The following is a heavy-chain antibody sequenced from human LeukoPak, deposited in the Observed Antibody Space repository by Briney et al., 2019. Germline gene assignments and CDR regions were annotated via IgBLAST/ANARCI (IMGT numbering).Heavy chain of an antibody. V-gene: IGHV1-2*06. D-gene: IGHD6-19*01. CDR3: ARGPTVAGIHN. J-gene: IGHJ4*02. Sequence: ASVKVSCKASGYTFTGYYMHWVRQAPGQGREWMGRINPNSGGTNYAQKFQGRVTMTRNTSISTAYMELSSLRSEDAAVYYCARGPTVAGIHNWGQGTLVTVSS. CDR2: INPNSGGT. CDR1: GYTFTGYY.